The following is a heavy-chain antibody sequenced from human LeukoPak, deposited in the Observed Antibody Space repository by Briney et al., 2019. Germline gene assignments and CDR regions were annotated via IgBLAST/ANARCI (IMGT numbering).Heavy chain of an antibody. CDR1: GYTFPSYG. V-gene: IGHV1-18*01. D-gene: IGHD2-15*01. CDR2: ISTYNGNT. CDR3: ARAGGLYGMDV. J-gene: IGHJ6*02. Sequence: ASVKVSCKASGYTFPSYGITWVRQAPGQGLEWMGWISTYNGNTNYAQKLQGRVTMTTDTSTNTAYMELKGLRSDDTAVYYCARAGGLYGMDVWGRGTTVTVSS.